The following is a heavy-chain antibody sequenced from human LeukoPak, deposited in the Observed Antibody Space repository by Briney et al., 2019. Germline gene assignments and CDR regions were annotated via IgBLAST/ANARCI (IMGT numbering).Heavy chain of an antibody. V-gene: IGHV3-30*03. CDR2: ISYDGSNK. D-gene: IGHD1-26*01. CDR1: GFTFSSYG. J-gene: IGHJ4*02. CDR3: ATQWELRY. Sequence: GGSLRLSCAASGFTFSSYGMHWVRQAPGKGLEWVAVISYDGSNKYYADSVKGRFTISRDNSKNTLYLQMNSLRAEDTAVYYCATQWELRYWGQGTLVTVSS.